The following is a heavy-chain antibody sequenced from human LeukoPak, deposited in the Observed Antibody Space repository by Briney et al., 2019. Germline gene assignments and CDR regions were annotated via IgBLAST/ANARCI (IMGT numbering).Heavy chain of an antibody. CDR1: GGSISSSSYY. D-gene: IGHD3-9*01. V-gene: IGHV4-39*01. Sequence: SETLSLTCTVSGGSISSSSYYWGWIRQPPGKGLEWIGSIYYSGSTYYNPSLKSRVTISVDTSKNQFSLKLSSVTAADTAVYYCARLVGDWLSLMYYFDYWGQGTLVTVSS. J-gene: IGHJ4*02. CDR3: ARLVGDWLSLMYYFDY. CDR2: IYYSGST.